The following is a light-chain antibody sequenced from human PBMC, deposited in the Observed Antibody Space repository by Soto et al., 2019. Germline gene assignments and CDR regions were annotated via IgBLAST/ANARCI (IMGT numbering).Light chain of an antibody. Sequence: QLVLTQSPSASASLGASAKLTCTLSSGHSSYAIAWYQQQPEKGPRFLMKVKSDGSHNKGDGIPDRFSGSSSGAERHLTISSLQSEDEGDYYCQAWGTSAVFGGGTQLTVL. CDR3: QAWGTSAV. CDR1: SGHSSYA. CDR2: VKSDGSH. J-gene: IGLJ7*01. V-gene: IGLV4-69*01.